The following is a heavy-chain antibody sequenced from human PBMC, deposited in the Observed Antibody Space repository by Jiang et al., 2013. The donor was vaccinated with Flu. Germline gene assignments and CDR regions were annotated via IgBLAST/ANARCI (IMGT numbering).Heavy chain of an antibody. Sequence: GVVQPGRSLRLSCAASGFTFSSYGMHWVRQAPGKGLEWVAVIWYDGSNKYYADSVKGRFTISRDNSKNTLYLQMNSLRAEDTAVYYCARVTMVRGDYYGMDVWGQGTTVTVPS. V-gene: IGHV3-33*01. D-gene: IGHD3-10*01. CDR2: IWYDGSNK. CDR3: ARVTMVRGDYYGMDV. J-gene: IGHJ6*02. CDR1: GFTFSSYG.